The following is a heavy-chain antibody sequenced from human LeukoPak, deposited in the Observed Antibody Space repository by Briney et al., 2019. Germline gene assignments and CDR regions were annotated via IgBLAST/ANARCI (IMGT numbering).Heavy chain of an antibody. J-gene: IGHJ6*02. Sequence: PGGSLRLSCAASGFTFSFFAMTWVRQAPGKGLEWVASIDAGGGDTYHSDSVKGRFTISRDNSMNTLYLQMNSLRADDTAVYYCGKPAKYWLVRGNGVDVWGQGTTVTVSS. D-gene: IGHD6-19*01. CDR2: IDAGGGDT. CDR1: GFTFSFFA. V-gene: IGHV3-23*01. CDR3: GKPAKYWLVRGNGVDV.